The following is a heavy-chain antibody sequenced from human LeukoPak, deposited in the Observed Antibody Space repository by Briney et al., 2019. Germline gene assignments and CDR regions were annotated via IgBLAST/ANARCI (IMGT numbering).Heavy chain of an antibody. J-gene: IGHJ4*02. CDR3: AREGSNYYGSGSRFDY. CDR2: INHSGST. Sequence: SETLSLTCAVYGGSFSGYYWSWIRQPPGKGLEWIGEINHSGSTNYNPSLKSRVTISVDTSKNQFSLKLSSVTAADTVVYYCAREGSNYYGSGSRFDYWGQGTLVTVSS. D-gene: IGHD3-10*01. CDR1: GGSFSGYY. V-gene: IGHV4-34*01.